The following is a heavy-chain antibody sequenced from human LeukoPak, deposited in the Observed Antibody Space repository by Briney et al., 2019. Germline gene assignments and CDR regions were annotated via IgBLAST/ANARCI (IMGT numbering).Heavy chain of an antibody. J-gene: IGHJ6*02. V-gene: IGHV4-4*02. CDR3: ARDVEGGSGSYRYYYYGMDV. CDR1: GGSISSSNW. Sequence: SGTLSLTCAVSGGSISSSNWWSWVRQPPGKGLEWIGEIYHSGSTNYNPSLKSRVTISVDKSKNQFSLKLSSVTAADTAVYYCARDVEGGSGSYRYYYYGMDVWGQGTTVTVSS. D-gene: IGHD3-10*01. CDR2: IYHSGST.